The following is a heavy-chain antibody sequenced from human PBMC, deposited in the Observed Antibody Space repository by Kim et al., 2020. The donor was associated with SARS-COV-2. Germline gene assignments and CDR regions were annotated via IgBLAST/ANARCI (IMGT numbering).Heavy chain of an antibody. CDR2: ISYDGSNK. CDR1: GFTFNNYG. CDR3: AKNPVPAAKPYYYYYMDV. V-gene: IGHV3-30*18. Sequence: GGSLRLSCAASGFTFNNYGMHWVRQAPVRGLEWVAVISYDGSNKYHADSVKGRFTISRDNSKNTLFLQMNSLRAEDTAVYYCAKNPVPAAKPYYYYYMDV. D-gene: IGHD2-2*02. J-gene: IGHJ6*03.